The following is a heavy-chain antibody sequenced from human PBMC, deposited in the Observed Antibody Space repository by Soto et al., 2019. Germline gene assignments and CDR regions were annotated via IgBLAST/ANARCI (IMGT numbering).Heavy chain of an antibody. V-gene: IGHV4-39*01. Sequence: SETLSLTCTVSGGSISSSSYYWGWLRQPPGKGLEWIGSIYYSGSTYYNPSLKSRVTISVDTSKNQFSLKLSSVTAADTAVYYCARYGSGSYYHPPYYYYNGMDVWGQGTTVTVSS. D-gene: IGHD3-10*01. CDR3: ARYGSGSYYHPPYYYYNGMDV. CDR1: GGSISSSSYY. J-gene: IGHJ6*02. CDR2: IYYSGST.